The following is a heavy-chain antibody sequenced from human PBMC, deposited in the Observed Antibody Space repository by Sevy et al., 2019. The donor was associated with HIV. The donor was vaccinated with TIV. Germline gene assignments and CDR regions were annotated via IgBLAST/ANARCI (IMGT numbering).Heavy chain of an antibody. CDR2: IYYSGSA. Sequence: SETLSLTCTVSGGSINSGGYYWSWIRQHPGKGLEWIGYIYYSGSAYYNPSLKSRVTISVDTPKKNQFSLKLRSVTAADTAVYYCARAPSDTVRDPYYFDYWGQETPVTVSS. CDR1: GGSINSGGYY. D-gene: IGHD5-18*01. CDR3: ARAPSDTVRDPYYFDY. V-gene: IGHV4-31*03. J-gene: IGHJ4*02.